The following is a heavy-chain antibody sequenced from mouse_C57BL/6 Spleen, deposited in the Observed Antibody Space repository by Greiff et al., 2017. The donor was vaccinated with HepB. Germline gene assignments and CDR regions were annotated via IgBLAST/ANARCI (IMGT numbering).Heavy chain of an antibody. J-gene: IGHJ1*03. CDR1: GYTFTDYN. CDR3: ASDGYYPHFDV. CDR2: INPNNGGT. V-gene: IGHV1-22*01. Sequence: EVQLQQSGPELVKPGASVKMSCKASGYTFTDYNMHWVKQSHGKSLEWIGYINPNNGGTSYNQKFKGKATLTVNKSSSTAYMELRSLTSEDSAVYYCASDGYYPHFDVWGTGTTVTVSS. D-gene: IGHD2-3*01.